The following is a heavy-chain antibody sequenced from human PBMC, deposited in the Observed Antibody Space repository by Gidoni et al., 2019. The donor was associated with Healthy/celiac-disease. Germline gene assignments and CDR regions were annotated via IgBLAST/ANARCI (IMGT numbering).Heavy chain of an antibody. Sequence: EVQLVESGGGLVQPGRSLRLSCSASGFTFDDYAMHWVRQAPGKGLEWGSGISWNSGSRGYADSVKGRFTISRDNAKNALYLQMNSLRAEDTALYYCAKDKGSWYAGLDYWGQGTLVTVSS. J-gene: IGHJ4*02. V-gene: IGHV3-9*01. D-gene: IGHD6-13*01. CDR3: AKDKGSWYAGLDY. CDR1: GFTFDDYA. CDR2: ISWNSGSR.